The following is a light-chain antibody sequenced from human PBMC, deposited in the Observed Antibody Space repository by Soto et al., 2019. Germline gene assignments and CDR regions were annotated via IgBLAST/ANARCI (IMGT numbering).Light chain of an antibody. CDR2: DAS. CDR3: RQYESYPIT. CDR1: QGISLS. J-gene: IGKJ5*01. V-gene: IGKV1-13*02. Sequence: IQLTQSPPSLSASVGDRVTITCRASQGISLSLAWYQQRPGNSPRLLIDDASALGSWVPSRFSGHASGTEFTLSISSLHPEDFATYFCRQYESYPITFGQGTRLEI.